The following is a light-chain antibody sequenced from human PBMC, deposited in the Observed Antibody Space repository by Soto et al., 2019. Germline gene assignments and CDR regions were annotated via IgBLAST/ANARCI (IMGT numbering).Light chain of an antibody. CDR1: QHVPNY. CDR2: DIS. CDR3: HQRNSWPRST. J-gene: IGKJ2*02. V-gene: IGKV3-11*01. Sequence: VLTQSPPPLSLPLGDRAILSCRASQHVPNYLAWYQQKPGQPPRLLIYDISNRATGIPARFSGSGSGTDFTLTINSLQAEDSAVYYCHQRNSWPRSTFGQGTKLQIK.